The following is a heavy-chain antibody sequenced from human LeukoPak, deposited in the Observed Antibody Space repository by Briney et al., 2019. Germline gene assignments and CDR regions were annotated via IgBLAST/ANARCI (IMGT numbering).Heavy chain of an antibody. J-gene: IGHJ4*02. CDR2: IYENGGTT. D-gene: IGHD2-2*01. CDR3: AKECSSTTCSDNY. Sequence: GSLRLSCVGSGFTFRSHAMSWVRQAPEKGLEFVSGIYENGGTTYYADSVKGRFSISRDNSRNTLYLQMNSLRAEDTGVYYCAKECSSTTCSDNYWGQGTLVTVSS. CDR1: GFTFRSHA. V-gene: IGHV3-23*01.